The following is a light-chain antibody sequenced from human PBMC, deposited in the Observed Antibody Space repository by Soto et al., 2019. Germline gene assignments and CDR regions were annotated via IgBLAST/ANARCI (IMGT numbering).Light chain of an antibody. CDR3: QQYGSSPLCT. J-gene: IGKJ2*02. V-gene: IGKV3-20*01. CDR1: QSVSSSY. CDR2: GAS. Sequence: IVLTQSPGTLSLSPGERATLSCRASQSVSSSYLAWFQQKPGQAPRLLIYGASSRATGIPDRFSGSGSGTDFTLTISRLEPEDFAVYYCQQYGSSPLCTFGQGPKLEIK.